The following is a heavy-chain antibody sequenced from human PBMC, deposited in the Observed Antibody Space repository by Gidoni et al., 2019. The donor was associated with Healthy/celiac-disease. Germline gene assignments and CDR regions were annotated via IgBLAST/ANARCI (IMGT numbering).Heavy chain of an antibody. CDR1: GGSFRGYY. J-gene: IGHJ4*02. CDR3: ARGLGYCSGGSCRFDY. Sequence: QVQLQQWGAGLLKPSETLSLTCAVYGGSFRGYYWSWIRQPPGKGLEWIGEINHSGSTNYNPSLKSRVTISVDTSKNQFSLKLSSVTAADTAVYYCARGLGYCSGGSCRFDYWGQGTLVTVSS. D-gene: IGHD2-15*01. V-gene: IGHV4-34*01. CDR2: INHSGST.